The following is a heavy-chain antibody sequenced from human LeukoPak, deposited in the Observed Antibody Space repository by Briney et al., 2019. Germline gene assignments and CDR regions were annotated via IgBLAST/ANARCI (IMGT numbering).Heavy chain of an antibody. Sequence: PSETLSLTCTVSGGSISIYYWSWVRQPPGKGLEWIGYIYNSGSTNYNPSLKSRVTISVDTSKNQFSLNLDSVTAADTAVYYCVRDRELNYWGQGTLVTVPS. CDR3: VRDRELNY. V-gene: IGHV4-59*01. D-gene: IGHD3-10*01. CDR1: GGSISIYY. J-gene: IGHJ4*02. CDR2: IYNSGST.